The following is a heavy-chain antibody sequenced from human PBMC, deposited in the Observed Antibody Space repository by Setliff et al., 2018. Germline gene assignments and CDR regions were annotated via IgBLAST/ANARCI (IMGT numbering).Heavy chain of an antibody. V-gene: IGHV1-46*01. J-gene: IGHJ6*02. D-gene: IGHD3-9*01. CDR3: ARDWALIRYFDLTLDV. CDR2: INPSGGDT. Sequence: GASVKVSCKASGYIFTEYYVHWVRQAPGQGLEWVGGINPSGGDTIYAQKFQGRVTITTDESTSTAYMELSSLRSEDTAVYYCARDWALIRYFDLTLDVWGQGTTVTVSS. CDR1: GYIFTEYY.